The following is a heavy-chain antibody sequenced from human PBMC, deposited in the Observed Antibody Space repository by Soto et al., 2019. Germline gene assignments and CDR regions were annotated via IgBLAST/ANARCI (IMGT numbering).Heavy chain of an antibody. D-gene: IGHD5-18*01. V-gene: IGHV1-69*13. CDR3: ARADTAMVTVPFDY. Sequence: SVKVSCKASGGTFSSYSISWVRQAPGQGLEWMGGIIPILGTANYAQKFQGRVTITADESTSTAYMELSSLRSEDTAVYYCARADTAMVTVPFDYWGQGTLVTVSS. CDR2: IIPILGTA. J-gene: IGHJ4*02. CDR1: GGTFSSYS.